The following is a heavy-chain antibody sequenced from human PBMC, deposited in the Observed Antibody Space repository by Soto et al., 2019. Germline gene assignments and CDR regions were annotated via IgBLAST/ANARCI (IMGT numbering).Heavy chain of an antibody. J-gene: IGHJ4*02. V-gene: IGHV4-30-4*01. D-gene: IGHD3-10*01. CDR2: IYYSGST. CDR1: GGSISSGDYY. CDR3: AAQGVLLWFGERNYIDY. Sequence: LSLTCTVSGGSISSGDYYWSWIRQPPGKGLEWIGYIYYSGSTYYNPSLKSRVTISVDTSKNQFSLKLSSVTAADTAVYYCAAQGVLLWFGERNYIDYWGQGTLVTVSS.